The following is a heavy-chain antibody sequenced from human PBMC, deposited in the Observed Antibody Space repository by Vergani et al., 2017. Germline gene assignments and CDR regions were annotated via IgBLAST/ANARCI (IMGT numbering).Heavy chain of an antibody. CDR1: GFTFIMHA. CDR2: LSASDRRT. CDR3: ARKKYYDSKDYYQVEPFDY. Sequence: EVQLLESGGDLVQPGGSLRLSCAASGFTFIMHAMSWVRQAPGKGLEWVSTLSASDRRTHYADSVKGRFTISRDNSKNSVYLQMNSLRAEDTAIYYCARKKYYDSKDYYQVEPFDYWGQGTLVTVSS. D-gene: IGHD3-22*01. J-gene: IGHJ4*02. V-gene: IGHV3-23*01.